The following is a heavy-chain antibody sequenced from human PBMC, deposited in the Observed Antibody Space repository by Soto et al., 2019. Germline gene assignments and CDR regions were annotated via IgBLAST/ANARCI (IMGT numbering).Heavy chain of an antibody. Sequence: SETLSLTCTVSGGSISSSSFHLGWIRQPPGKGLEWIGSIYYSGSTNYSPSLKSRVTISVDTSKNQFSLKLSSVTAADTAVYYCARAPRGNYGYPSYFDYWGQGTLVTVSS. CDR2: IYYSGST. V-gene: IGHV4-39*07. J-gene: IGHJ4*02. CDR1: GGSISSSSFH. D-gene: IGHD3-10*01. CDR3: ARAPRGNYGYPSYFDY.